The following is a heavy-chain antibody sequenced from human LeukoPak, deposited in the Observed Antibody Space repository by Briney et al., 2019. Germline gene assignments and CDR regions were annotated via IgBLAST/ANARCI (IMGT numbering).Heavy chain of an antibody. CDR3: ATDKKRELPVGYFQH. Sequence: ASVKVSCKVSGYTLTELSMHWVRQAPGKGLEWMGGFDPEDGETIYAQKFQGRVTMTEDTSTDTAYMELSSLRSEDTAVYYCATDKKRELPVGYFQHWGQGTLVTVFS. J-gene: IGHJ1*01. CDR2: FDPEDGET. D-gene: IGHD1-26*01. V-gene: IGHV1-24*01. CDR1: GYTLTELS.